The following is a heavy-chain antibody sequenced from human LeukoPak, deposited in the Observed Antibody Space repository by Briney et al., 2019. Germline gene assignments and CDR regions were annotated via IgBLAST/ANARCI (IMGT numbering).Heavy chain of an antibody. V-gene: IGHV3-11*06. CDR1: GFTFTDDY. J-gene: IGHJ4*02. CDR2: ISSSSSYI. CDR3: AAAVDYYDSAGFDY. Sequence: GGSLRLSCVASGFTFTDDYMTWIRQAPGKGLEWVSSISSSSSYIYYADSVKGRFTISRDNAKNSLYLQMNSLRAEDTAVYYCAAAVDYYDSAGFDYWGQGTLVTVSS. D-gene: IGHD3-22*01.